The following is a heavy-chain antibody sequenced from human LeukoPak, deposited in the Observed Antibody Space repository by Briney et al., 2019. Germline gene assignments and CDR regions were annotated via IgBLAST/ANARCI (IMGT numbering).Heavy chain of an antibody. Sequence: GGSLRLSCAVSGFTFSSSSLNWGRQAPGKGLEWVSSISSSSSYIYYADSVKGRFTISRDNAKNSLYLQMDSLRADDTAVYYCATSDDLWSGMDNWGQGTLVTVSS. CDR2: ISSSSSYI. D-gene: IGHD3-3*01. CDR3: ATSDDLWSGMDN. CDR1: GFTFSSSS. J-gene: IGHJ4*02. V-gene: IGHV3-21*01.